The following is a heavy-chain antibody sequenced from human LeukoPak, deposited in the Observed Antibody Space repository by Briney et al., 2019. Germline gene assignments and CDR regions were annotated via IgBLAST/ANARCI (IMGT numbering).Heavy chain of an antibody. CDR2: IKQDGSEK. CDR1: GFTFSSYW. J-gene: IGHJ6*02. Sequence: GGSLRLSCAASGFTFSSYWMSWVRQAPGKGLEWVANIKQDGSEKYYVDSVKGRFTISRDNAKNSLYLQMNSLRAEDTAVYYCARGHHALRFGDYYYYGMDVWGQGTTVTVSS. CDR3: ARGHHALRFGDYYYYGMDV. V-gene: IGHV3-7*01. D-gene: IGHD3-10*01.